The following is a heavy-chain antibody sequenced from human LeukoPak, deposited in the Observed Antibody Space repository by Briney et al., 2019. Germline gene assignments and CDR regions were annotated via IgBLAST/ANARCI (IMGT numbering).Heavy chain of an antibody. CDR1: GFSFSSYG. V-gene: IGHV3-30*02. D-gene: IGHD5-18*01. CDR3: ARSGDTAMVITYYYYMDV. J-gene: IGHJ6*03. CDR2: IRSDGSNK. Sequence: GGSLRLSCAGSGFSFSSYGMHWVRQAPGKGLEWMAFIRSDGSNKYYADSVKGRFTISRDNSKNTLYLQMNSLRAEDTAVYYCARSGDTAMVITYYYYMDVWGKGTTVTVSS.